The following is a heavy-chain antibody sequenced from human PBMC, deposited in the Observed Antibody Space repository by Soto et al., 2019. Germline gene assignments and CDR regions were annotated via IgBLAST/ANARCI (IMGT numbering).Heavy chain of an antibody. Sequence: ASVKVSCKASGYTFTGYYMHWVRQAPGQGLEWMGWINPNSGGTNYAQKFQGWVTMTRDTSISTAYMELSRLRSDDTAVYYCARVGAYGSGSILSGIDGWGQETTFSVSS. CDR2: INPNSGGT. CDR3: ARVGAYGSGSILSGIDG. J-gene: IGHJ6*02. CDR1: GYTFTGYY. V-gene: IGHV1-2*04. D-gene: IGHD3-10*01.